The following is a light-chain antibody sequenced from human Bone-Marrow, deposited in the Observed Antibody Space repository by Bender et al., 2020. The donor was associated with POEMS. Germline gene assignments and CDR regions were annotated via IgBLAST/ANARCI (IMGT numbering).Light chain of an antibody. Sequence: QSVLTQPPSASGTPGHRVTISCSGSNSNIGTNAVNWYQQFPGTDPQLLIYSDNQRPSGVPDLFYAFTSGTSASLAISGLQSEDGADYYCAAWDAVLGGGVFGGGTKLTVL. CDR3: AAWDAVLGGGV. J-gene: IGLJ3*02. CDR1: NSNIGTNA. V-gene: IGLV1-44*01. CDR2: SDN.